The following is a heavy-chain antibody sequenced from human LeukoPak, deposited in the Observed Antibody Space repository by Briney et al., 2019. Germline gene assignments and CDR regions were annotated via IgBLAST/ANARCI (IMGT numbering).Heavy chain of an antibody. Sequence: GGSLRLSCVASGFTFGKYGMSWVRQAPGKGLEWVANIKLDGSEKNYVDSVKGRFTISRDNTKNSLYLQMNSLRAEDTAVSYCARDQYDTWSRRGNFDSWGQGTLVIVSS. J-gene: IGHJ4*02. CDR3: ARDQYDTWSRRGNFDS. D-gene: IGHD3-3*01. CDR1: GFTFGKYG. V-gene: IGHV3-7*03. CDR2: IKLDGSEK.